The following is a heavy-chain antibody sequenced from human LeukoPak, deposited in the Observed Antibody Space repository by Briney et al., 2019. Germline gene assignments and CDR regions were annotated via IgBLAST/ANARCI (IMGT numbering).Heavy chain of an antibody. D-gene: IGHD6-19*01. J-gene: IGHJ5*02. CDR1: GYTFTSYA. Sequence: ASVKVSCKASGYTFTSYAMNWVRQAPGQGLEWMGWINTNTGNPTYAQGFTGRFVFSLDTSVSTAYLQISSLKAEDTAVYYCARGALAVAALNWFDPWGQGTLVTVSS. V-gene: IGHV7-4-1*02. CDR2: INTNTGNP. CDR3: ARGALAVAALNWFDP.